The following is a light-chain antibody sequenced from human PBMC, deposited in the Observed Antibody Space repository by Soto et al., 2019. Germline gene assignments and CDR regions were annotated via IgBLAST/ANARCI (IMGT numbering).Light chain of an antibody. Sequence: DIQMTQSPSSLSASVGDTVTITCRASERVIRFLNWYQQKPGEAPKVLIYSASSLQGGVPSRFSGTGSGTEFTLTIRSLQTEDFATYYCQQSYSAPFTFGPGTKVDIK. CDR3: QQSYSAPFT. CDR1: ERVIRF. J-gene: IGKJ3*01. V-gene: IGKV1-39*01. CDR2: SAS.